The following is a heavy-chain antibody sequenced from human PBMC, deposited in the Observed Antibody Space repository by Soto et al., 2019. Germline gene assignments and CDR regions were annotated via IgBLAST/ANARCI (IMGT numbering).Heavy chain of an antibody. CDR1: GFTFSSYG. CDR2: IWYDGSNK. D-gene: IGHD6-19*01. J-gene: IGHJ4*02. Sequence: GGSLRLSCAASGFTFSSYGMHWVRQAPGKGLEWVAVIWYDGSNKYYADSVKGRFTISRDNSKNTLYLQMNSLRAEDTAVYYCARDRSSGWYVDFDYWGQGTLVTVSS. V-gene: IGHV3-33*01. CDR3: ARDRSSGWYVDFDY.